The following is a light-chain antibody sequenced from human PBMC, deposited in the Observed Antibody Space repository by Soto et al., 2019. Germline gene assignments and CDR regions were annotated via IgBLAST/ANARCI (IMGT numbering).Light chain of an antibody. CDR3: QKYNSAPLT. CDR1: QGISKY. V-gene: IGKV1-27*01. CDR2: AAS. Sequence: DIQMTQSPSSLSASVGDRVTITCRASQGISKYLAWYQQKPGKVPKLLIYAASTLQSGVPSRFSGSGSGTDFTLTSSSLQPEDVATYYWQKYNSAPLTFGGGTKVEIK. J-gene: IGKJ4*01.